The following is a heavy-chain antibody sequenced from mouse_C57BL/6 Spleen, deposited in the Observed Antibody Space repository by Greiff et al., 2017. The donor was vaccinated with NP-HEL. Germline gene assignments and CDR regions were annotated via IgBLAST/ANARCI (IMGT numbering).Heavy chain of an antibody. CDR1: GYTFTSYW. CDR2: IDPSDSYT. CDR3: ARWGGDY. Sequence: QVHVKQPGAELVKPGASVKLSCKASGYTFTSYWMQWVKQRPGQGLEWIGEIDPSDSYTNYNQKFKGKATLTVDTSSSTAYMQLSSLTSEDSAVYYCARWGGDYWGQGTTLTVSS. V-gene: IGHV1-50*01. J-gene: IGHJ2*01.